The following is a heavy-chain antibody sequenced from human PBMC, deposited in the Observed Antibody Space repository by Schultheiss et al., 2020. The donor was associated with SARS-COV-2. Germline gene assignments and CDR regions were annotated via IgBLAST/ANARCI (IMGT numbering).Heavy chain of an antibody. J-gene: IGHJ6*02. Sequence: GGSLRLSCAASGFTFRSYEMNWVRQAPGKGLEWVSYISRSGRTVSYADSLKGRFTISRDNAKNSLYLHMNSLRVDDTAVYFCARDRDYGDYAMDVWGQGTTVTVSS. CDR1: GFTFRSYE. D-gene: IGHD3-16*01. V-gene: IGHV3-48*03. CDR2: ISRSGRTV. CDR3: ARDRDYGDYAMDV.